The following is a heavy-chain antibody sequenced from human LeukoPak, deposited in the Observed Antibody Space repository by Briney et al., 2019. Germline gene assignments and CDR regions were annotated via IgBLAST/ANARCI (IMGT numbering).Heavy chain of an antibody. D-gene: IGHD2-21*02. CDR2: ISGSSRHT. V-gene: IGHV3-21*01. CDR1: GFTFSDYT. CDR3: ARGYCGGDCYGD. J-gene: IGHJ1*01. Sequence: PGGSRRLSCAASGFTFSDYTMNWVRKPPGKGLEYVSSISGSSRHTYYADSVKGRFTISRDNTKSSLYLQMNSLRVEDMAVYYCARGYCGGDCYGDWGQGTLVTVSS.